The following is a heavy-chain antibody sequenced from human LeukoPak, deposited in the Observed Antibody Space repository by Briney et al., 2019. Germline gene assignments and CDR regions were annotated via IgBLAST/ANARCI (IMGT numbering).Heavy chain of an antibody. CDR1: GGTFSSYA. Sequence: SVKVSCKASGGTFSSYAISWVRQAPGQGLEWMGGIIPIFGTANYAQKFQGRVTITADESTSTAYMELSSLRSEDTAVYYCARERKESGNNYYYYYMDVWGKGTTVTVSS. CDR2: IIPIFGTA. J-gene: IGHJ6*03. CDR3: ARERKESGNNYYYYYMDV. D-gene: IGHD3-10*01. V-gene: IGHV1-69*13.